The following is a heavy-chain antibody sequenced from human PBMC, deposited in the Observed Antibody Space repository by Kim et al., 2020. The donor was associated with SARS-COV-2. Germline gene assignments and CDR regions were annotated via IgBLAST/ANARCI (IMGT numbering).Heavy chain of an antibody. J-gene: IGHJ4*02. CDR2: ISYDGSNK. Sequence: GGSLRLSCAASGFTFSSYAMHWVRQAPGKGLEWVAVISYDGSNKYYADYVKGRFTISRDNSKNTLYLQMNSLRAEDTAVYYCARDYGGYGDLEDYWGQGTLVTVSS. CDR3: ARDYGGYGDLEDY. CDR1: GFTFSSYA. D-gene: IGHD3-10*01. V-gene: IGHV3-30*04.